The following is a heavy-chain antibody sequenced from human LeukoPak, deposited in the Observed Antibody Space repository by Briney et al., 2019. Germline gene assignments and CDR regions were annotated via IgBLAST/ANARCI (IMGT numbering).Heavy chain of an antibody. V-gene: IGHV3-23*01. CDR3: AKGYGYDSSGYYDP. J-gene: IGHJ5*02. D-gene: IGHD3-22*01. CDR1: GFTFSNYA. Sequence: PGGSLRLSCAASGFTFSNYAMTWVRQAPGKGLEWVSAITGSGGSTFYADSVKGRFTISRDNSKNTLYLQMNSLRAEDTAVYYCAKGYGYDSSGYYDPWGQGTLVTVSS. CDR2: ITGSGGST.